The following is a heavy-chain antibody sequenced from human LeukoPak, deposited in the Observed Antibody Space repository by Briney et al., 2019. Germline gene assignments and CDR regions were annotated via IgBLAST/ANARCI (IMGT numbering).Heavy chain of an antibody. J-gene: IGHJ5*02. Sequence: ASVKVSCKASGYTFTSYDINWVRQATGQGLEWMGWMNPNSGNTGYAQKCQGRVTMTRNTSISTAYMELSSLRSEDTAVYYCAGGRGMIVSGWFDPWGQGTLVTVSS. CDR3: AGGRGMIVSGWFDP. CDR1: GYTFTSYD. V-gene: IGHV1-8*01. D-gene: IGHD3-22*01. CDR2: MNPNSGNT.